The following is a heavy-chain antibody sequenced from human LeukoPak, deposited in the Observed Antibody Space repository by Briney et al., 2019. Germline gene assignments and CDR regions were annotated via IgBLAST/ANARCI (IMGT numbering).Heavy chain of an antibody. CDR3: ARDYDSSGYYFDY. Sequence: GGSLRLSCAASGFTFSSYSMNWVRQAPGKGLEWVSSIGSSSSYIYYADSVKGRFTISRDNAKNSLYLQMNSLRAEGTAVYYCARDYDSSGYYFDYWGQGTLVTVSS. CDR2: IGSSSSYI. CDR1: GFTFSSYS. J-gene: IGHJ4*02. D-gene: IGHD3-22*01. V-gene: IGHV3-21*01.